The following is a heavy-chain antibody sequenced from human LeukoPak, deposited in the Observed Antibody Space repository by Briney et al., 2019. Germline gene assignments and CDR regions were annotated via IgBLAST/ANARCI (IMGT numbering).Heavy chain of an antibody. CDR2: ISAYNGNT. J-gene: IGHJ4*02. V-gene: IGHV1-18*01. D-gene: IGHD6-13*01. CDR3: ARGAHHFSSSWYFGY. Sequence: ASVKVSCKASGYTFTSYGISWVRQAPGQGLEWMGWISAYNGNTNYAQKLQGRVTMTTDTSTSTAYMELRSLRSDDTAVYYCARGAHHFSSSWYFGYWGQGTLVSVSS. CDR1: GYTFTSYG.